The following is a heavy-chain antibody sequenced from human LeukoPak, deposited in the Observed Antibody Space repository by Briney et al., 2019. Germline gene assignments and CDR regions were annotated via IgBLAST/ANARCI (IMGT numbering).Heavy chain of an antibody. CDR2: IRYDGSNK. D-gene: IGHD2-15*01. J-gene: IGHJ4*02. CDR3: AKDAPYCSGGSCYLDY. Sequence: GGSLRLSCAASGFTFSSYGMHWVRQAPGKGLEWVAFIRYDGSNKYYADSVKGRFTISRDNSKNTLYLQMNSLRAEDTAVYYCAKDAPYCSGGSCYLDYWGQGTLVTVSS. CDR1: GFTFSSYG. V-gene: IGHV3-30*02.